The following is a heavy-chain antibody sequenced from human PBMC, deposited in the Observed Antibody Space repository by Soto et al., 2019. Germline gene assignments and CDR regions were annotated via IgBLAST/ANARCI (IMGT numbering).Heavy chain of an antibody. CDR1: GDSVSSNSAA. Sequence: PSQTLPLTCAISGDSVSSNSAAWNWIRQSPSRGLEWLGRTYYRSKWYNDYAVSVKSRITINPDTSKNQFSLQLNSVTPEDTAVYYCSRVRSDGGGWYDPSYLAYWLQGSLVPVSS. D-gene: IGHD6-19*01. V-gene: IGHV6-1*01. CDR2: TYYRSKWYN. CDR3: SRVRSDGGGWYDPSYLAY. J-gene: IGHJ4*02.